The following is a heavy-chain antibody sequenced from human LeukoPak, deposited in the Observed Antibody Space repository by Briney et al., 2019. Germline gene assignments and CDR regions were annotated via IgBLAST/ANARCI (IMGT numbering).Heavy chain of an antibody. D-gene: IGHD3-22*01. J-gene: IGHJ5*02. V-gene: IGHV3-30*18. CDR3: AKDLGHFYDSMSP. CDR1: GFTFSSYG. CDR2: ISYDGSIK. Sequence: GRSLRLSCAASGFTFSSYGMHWVRQAPGKGLEWVAVISYDGSIKYYADSVKGRFTISRDNSKNTLYLQMNSLRAEDTAVYYCAKDLGHFYDSMSPWGQGTLVTVSS.